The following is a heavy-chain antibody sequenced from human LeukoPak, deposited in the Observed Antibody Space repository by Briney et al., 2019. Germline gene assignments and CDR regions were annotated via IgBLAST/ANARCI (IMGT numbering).Heavy chain of an antibody. CDR2: INHSGST. CDR1: GGSFSGYY. Sequence: SETLSLTCAVYGGSFSGYYWSWIRQPPGKGLEWIGEINHSGSTNYNPSLKSRVTISVDTSKNQFSLKLSSVTAADTAVYYCARAIRVVVSAGILRFDPWGQGTLVTVSS. D-gene: IGHD2-2*01. J-gene: IGHJ5*02. CDR3: ARAIRVVVSAGILRFDP. V-gene: IGHV4-34*01.